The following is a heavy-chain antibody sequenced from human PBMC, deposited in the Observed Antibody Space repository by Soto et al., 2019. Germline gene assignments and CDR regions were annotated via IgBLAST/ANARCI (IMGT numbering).Heavy chain of an antibody. V-gene: IGHV4-31*03. Sequence: QVQLQESGPGLVKPSQTLSLTCTVSGGSISSGGYFWSWIRQPPGKGLEWIGNIFYSGTTYYNPSLKSRVTISVDTPKNNFSLRLGSGTAGDRPLYFCAGGVFYWGKGTRVPASS. CDR1: GGSISSGGYF. CDR2: IFYSGTT. CDR3: AGGVFY. J-gene: IGHJ4*02.